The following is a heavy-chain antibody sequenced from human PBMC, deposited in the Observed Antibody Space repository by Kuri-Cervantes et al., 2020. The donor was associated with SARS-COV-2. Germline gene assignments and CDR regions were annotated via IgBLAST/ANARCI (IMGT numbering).Heavy chain of an antibody. CDR2: ISSSSSYI. D-gene: IGHD6-6*01. Sequence: GESLKISCAASGFTFSSYSMNWVRQAPGKGLEWVSSISSSSSYIYYADSVKGRFTISRDNAKNSLYLQMNSLRAEDTAAYYCARVDSSSSWYYYYYVDVWGKGTTVTVSS. J-gene: IGHJ6*03. V-gene: IGHV3-21*01. CDR1: GFTFSSYS. CDR3: ARVDSSSSWYYYYYVDV.